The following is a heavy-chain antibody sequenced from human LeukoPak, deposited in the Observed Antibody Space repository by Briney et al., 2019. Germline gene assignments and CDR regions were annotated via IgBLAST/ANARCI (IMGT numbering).Heavy chain of an antibody. Sequence: GASVKVSCKASGYTFTSYAMHWVRQAPGQRLEWMGWINTGNGNTQYSQKFQGRVTFTRDTSANTAYMELSSLRSEDTAVYYCASVDYGDYWGQGTLVTVFS. V-gene: IGHV1-3*04. CDR3: ASVDYGDY. D-gene: IGHD4-17*01. CDR1: GYTFTSYA. J-gene: IGHJ4*02. CDR2: INTGNGNT.